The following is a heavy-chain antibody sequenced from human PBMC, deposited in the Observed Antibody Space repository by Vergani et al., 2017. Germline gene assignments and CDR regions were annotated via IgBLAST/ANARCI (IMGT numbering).Heavy chain of an antibody. CDR3: ARDFRLLYNRFDP. Sequence: QVQLVESGGGVVQPGRSLRLSCAASGFTFNQYGMHWVRQAPGKGLGWVAVTWYEGNNKQYADSVKGRFTISRDNSKSTMYLQMNSLRDEDTGVYYCARDFRLLYNRFDPWGQGALVTVSS. J-gene: IGHJ5*02. CDR2: TWYEGNNK. CDR1: GFTFNQYG. V-gene: IGHV3-33*01. D-gene: IGHD1-14*01.